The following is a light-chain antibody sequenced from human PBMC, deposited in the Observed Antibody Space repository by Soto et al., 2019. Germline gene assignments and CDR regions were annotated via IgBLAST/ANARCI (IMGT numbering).Light chain of an antibody. CDR2: GAS. CDR1: QSVSSN. V-gene: IGKV3-15*01. Sequence: EIVMTQSPATLSVSPGERATLSCRVSQSVSSNLAWYQQTPGQAPRLLIYGASTRATGVPARFSGSGSGTEFTLTISSLQSEDFAVYYCQQYNNWYTFGQGTKLQIK. CDR3: QQYNNWYT. J-gene: IGKJ2*01.